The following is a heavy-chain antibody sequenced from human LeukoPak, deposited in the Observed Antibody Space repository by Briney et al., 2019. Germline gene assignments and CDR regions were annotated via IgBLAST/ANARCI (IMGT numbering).Heavy chain of an antibody. Sequence: SGTLSLTCAVSGGSISSSNWWSWVRQPPGKGLEWIGEIYHSGSTNYNPSLKSRVTISVDKSKNQFSLKLSSVTAADTAVYYCARDRVVAATYWFDPWGQGTLVTVSS. CDR2: IYHSGST. V-gene: IGHV4-4*02. CDR1: GGSISSSNW. CDR3: ARDRVVAATYWFDP. D-gene: IGHD2-15*01. J-gene: IGHJ5*02.